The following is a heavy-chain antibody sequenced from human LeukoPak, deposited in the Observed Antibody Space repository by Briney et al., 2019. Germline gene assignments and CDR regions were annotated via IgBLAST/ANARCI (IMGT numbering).Heavy chain of an antibody. CDR3: ARLSVVVAATQRNYYYYYYMDV. CDR2: MNPNSGNT. CDR1: GYTFTSYD. V-gene: IGHV1-8*03. D-gene: IGHD2-15*01. J-gene: IGHJ6*03. Sequence: GASVKVSCKASGYTFTSYDINWVRQATGQGLEWMGWMNPNSGNTGYAQKFQGRVTITRNTSISTAYMELSSLRSEDTAVYYCARLSVVVAATQRNYYYYYYMDVWGKGTTVTVSS.